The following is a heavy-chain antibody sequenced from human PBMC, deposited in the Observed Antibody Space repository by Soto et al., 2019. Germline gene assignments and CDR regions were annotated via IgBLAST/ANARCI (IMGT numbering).Heavy chain of an antibody. J-gene: IGHJ6*02. V-gene: IGHV1-69*12. D-gene: IGHD1-1*01. CDR2: IMPIFRTP. Sequence: QVQLEQSGAEVKKPGSSVKVSCKASGGTFRYSAISWVRQAPGQGLEWMGGIMPIFRTPDYSQKFQGRVTITADESTSTAYMELSGLRSDDTAVYYCARDNDRPQLGGNYYYILDVWGQGTTVTVSS. CDR3: ARDNDRPQLGGNYYYILDV. CDR1: GGTFRYSA.